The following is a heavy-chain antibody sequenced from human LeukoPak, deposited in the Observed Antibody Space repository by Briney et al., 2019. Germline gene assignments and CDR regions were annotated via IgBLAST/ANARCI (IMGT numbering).Heavy chain of an antibody. CDR3: ARDSAGDYWLDP. J-gene: IGHJ5*02. Sequence: SETLSLTCTVSGGPVSGYYWNWIRQPPGKGLEWIGSIYYSGRTSFNGSLRTRITMSVDTSKNQFSLKLTSVTTADTAVYFCARDSAGDYWLDPWGQGTPVTVSS. CDR1: GGPVSGYY. CDR2: IYYSGRT. V-gene: IGHV4-59*02. D-gene: IGHD7-27*01.